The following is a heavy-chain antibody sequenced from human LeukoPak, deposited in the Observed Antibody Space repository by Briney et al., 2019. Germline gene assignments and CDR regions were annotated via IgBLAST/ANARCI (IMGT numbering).Heavy chain of an antibody. D-gene: IGHD3-22*01. CDR2: INAYNGNT. CDR3: ARGLQYYYDSSGYYGITDDAFDI. CDR1: GYTFTSYG. J-gene: IGHJ3*02. Sequence: ASVNVSCKASGYTFTSYGISGLGQAPGQGVDGMGWINAYNGNTNYAQKLKGQVTMTTDTSTSTAYMELRSLRSDDTAVYYCARGLQYYYDSSGYYGITDDAFDIWGQGTMVTVSS. V-gene: IGHV1-18*01.